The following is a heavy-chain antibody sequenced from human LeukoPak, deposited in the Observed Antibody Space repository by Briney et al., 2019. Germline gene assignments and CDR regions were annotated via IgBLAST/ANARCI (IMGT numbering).Heavy chain of an antibody. CDR3: ARDGISTGLRFFEWLSVINS. Sequence: ASVKVSCKASGGTFSSYAISWVRQAPGQGLEWMGGIIPIFGTANYAQKFQGRVTITADESTSTAYMELSSLRSEDTAVYYCARDGISTGLRFFEWLSVINSWGQGTLVTVSS. CDR1: GGTFSSYA. CDR2: IIPIFGTA. V-gene: IGHV1-69*13. D-gene: IGHD3-3*01. J-gene: IGHJ4*02.